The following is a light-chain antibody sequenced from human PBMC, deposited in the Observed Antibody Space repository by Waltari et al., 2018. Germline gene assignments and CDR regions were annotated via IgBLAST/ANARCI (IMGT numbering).Light chain of an antibody. CDR1: GGLRNYL. CDR3: ETWDSDTWV. CDR2: IEVSGNF. V-gene: IGLV4-60*03. J-gene: IGLJ3*02. Sequence: QPVLTQSSSASASLGSSVKLTCTLSGGLRNYLIAWHQQQPGKAPRYLMKIEVSGNFKKGSGVPDRFSGSSSGADRHLTISSLHSEDEADYFCETWDSDTWVFGGGTTVTV.